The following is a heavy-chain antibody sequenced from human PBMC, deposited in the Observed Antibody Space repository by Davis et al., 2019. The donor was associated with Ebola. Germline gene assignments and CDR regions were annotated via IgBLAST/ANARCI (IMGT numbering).Heavy chain of an antibody. CDR2: IYPGDSHT. D-gene: IGHD1-26*01. Sequence: GESLKISCYGSGYSFTNSWIGWVRQVSGNGLEWMGIIYPGDSHTRYSPSFQGHVTMSVDKSITTAYLQWNSLEASDTAMYYCARHGGSGSYYGGDNWFDPWGQGTLVTVSS. CDR1: GYSFTNSW. J-gene: IGHJ5*02. CDR3: ARHGGSGSYYGGDNWFDP. V-gene: IGHV5-51*01.